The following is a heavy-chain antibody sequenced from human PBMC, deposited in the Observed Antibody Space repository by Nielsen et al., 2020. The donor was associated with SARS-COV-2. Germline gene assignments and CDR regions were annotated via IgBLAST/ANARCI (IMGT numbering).Heavy chain of an antibody. CDR3: AKDRIPDGLWEIDY. CDR2: ILGSGAAT. Sequence: GGSLRLSCTVSGFTFGTCTISWVRQPPGKGLQWVAGILGSGAATFYADSVKGRFTVSRDNSMNTVYLEMSRLRSEDTALYFCAKDRIPDGLWEIDYWGQGTRVTVSS. D-gene: IGHD1-14*01. CDR1: GFTFGTCT. V-gene: IGHV3-23*01. J-gene: IGHJ4*02.